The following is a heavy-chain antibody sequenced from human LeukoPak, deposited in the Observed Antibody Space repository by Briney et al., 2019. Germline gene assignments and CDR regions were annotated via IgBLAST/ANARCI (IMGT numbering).Heavy chain of an antibody. V-gene: IGHV1-18*01. CDR2: ISPYNGNT. D-gene: IGHD6-19*01. CDR1: GYTFTSYG. J-gene: IGHJ5*02. Sequence: ASLKVSCKASGYTFTSYGISSVPQAPGQGLEWMGWISPYNGNTNYAQKLQGRVTMTTDTSTSTAYMEVRSLRSADTDVYYCESDPMWWLVRPNWLDPWGQGTLVTVSS. CDR3: ESDPMWWLVRPNWLDP.